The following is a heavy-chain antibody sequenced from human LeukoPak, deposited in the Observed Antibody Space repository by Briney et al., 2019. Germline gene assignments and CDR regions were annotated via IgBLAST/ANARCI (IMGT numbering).Heavy chain of an antibody. V-gene: IGHV4-38-2*01. CDR1: GYSISSGYY. D-gene: IGHD3-10*01. J-gene: IGHJ4*02. CDR3: AAGLWFGDRAFDY. CDR2: IYHSGST. Sequence: SETLSLTCAVSGYSISSGYYWGWIRQPPGKGLEWTGSIYHSGSTYYNPSLKSRVTISVDTSKNQFSLKLSSVTAADTAVYYCAAGLWFGDRAFDYWGQGTLVTVSS.